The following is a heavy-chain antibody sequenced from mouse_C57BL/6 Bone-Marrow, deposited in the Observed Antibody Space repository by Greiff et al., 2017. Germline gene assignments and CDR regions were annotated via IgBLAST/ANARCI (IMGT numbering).Heavy chain of an antibody. Sequence: EVKLVESGGGLVQPKGSLKLSCAASGFSFNTYAMNWVRQAPGKGLEWVARIRSKSNNYATYYADSVKDRFTISRDDSESMLYLQMNNLKTEDTAMYYCVRAIVTHYYAMDYWGQGTSVTVSS. CDR1: GFSFNTYA. V-gene: IGHV10-1*01. CDR2: IRSKSNNYAT. CDR3: VRAIVTHYYAMDY. J-gene: IGHJ4*01. D-gene: IGHD2-5*01.